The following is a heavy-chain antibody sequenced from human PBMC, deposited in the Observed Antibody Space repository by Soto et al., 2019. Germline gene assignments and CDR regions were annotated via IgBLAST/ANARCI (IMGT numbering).Heavy chain of an antibody. D-gene: IGHD3-22*01. V-gene: IGHV3-30-3*01. CDR3: ARILTYYYDSSGYHDY. J-gene: IGHJ4*02. Sequence: GGSLSLSCAPSGFTFSSYAMHWVPQAPGKGLEWVAVISYDGSNKYYADSVKGRFTISRDNSKNTLYLQMNSLRAEDTAVYYCARILTYYYDSSGYHDYWGQGTLVTVSS. CDR1: GFTFSSYA. CDR2: ISYDGSNK.